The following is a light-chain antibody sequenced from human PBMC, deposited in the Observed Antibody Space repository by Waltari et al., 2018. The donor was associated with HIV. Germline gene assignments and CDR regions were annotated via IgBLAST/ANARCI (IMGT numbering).Light chain of an antibody. Sequence: IVMTQSPGSLTVSVCERATITCKSSLSIFYKSNNKNYLAWYQQKLGQPPTLLFYWASTRQSGVPDRFSGGGSGTDFTLTISSLQAEDVVIYYCQQYFQPPLTFGPGTKV. CDR1: LSIFYKSNNKNY. CDR2: WAS. V-gene: IGKV4-1*01. J-gene: IGKJ3*01. CDR3: QQYFQPPLT.